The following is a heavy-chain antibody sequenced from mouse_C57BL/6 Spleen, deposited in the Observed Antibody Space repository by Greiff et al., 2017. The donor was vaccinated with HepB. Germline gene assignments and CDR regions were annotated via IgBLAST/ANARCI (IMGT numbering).Heavy chain of an antibody. CDR2: INPSNGGT. Sequence: QVQLQPGTELVKPGASVKLSCKASGYTFTSYWMNWVKQRPGQGLEWIGNINPSNGGTNYNEKFKSKATLTVDKSSSTAYMQLSSLTSEDSAVYYCAREGGNYYGSKFAYWGQGTLVTVSA. CDR3: AREGGNYYGSKFAY. D-gene: IGHD1-1*01. J-gene: IGHJ3*01. CDR1: GYTFTSYW. V-gene: IGHV1-53*01.